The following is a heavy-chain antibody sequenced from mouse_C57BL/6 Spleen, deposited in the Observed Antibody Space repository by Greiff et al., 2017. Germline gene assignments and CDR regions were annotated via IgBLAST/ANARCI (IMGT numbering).Heavy chain of an antibody. CDR2: IHPNSGST. CDR3: ARGELTGAWFAY. Sequence: QVHVKQPGAELVKPGASVKLSCKASGYTFTSYWMHWVKQRPGQGLEWIGMIHPNSGSTNYNEKFKSKATLTVDKSSSTAYMQLSSLTSEDSAVYYCARGELTGAWFAYWGQGTLVTVSA. D-gene: IGHD4-1*01. J-gene: IGHJ3*01. V-gene: IGHV1-64*01. CDR1: GYTFTSYW.